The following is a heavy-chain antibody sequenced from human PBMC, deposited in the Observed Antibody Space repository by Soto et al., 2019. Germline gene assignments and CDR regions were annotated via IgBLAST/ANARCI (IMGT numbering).Heavy chain of an antibody. J-gene: IGHJ4*02. CDR1: GFSLSTSGVG. V-gene: IGHV2-5*02. D-gene: IGHD3-16*01. CDR2: IYWDDDK. Sequence: QITLKESGPTLVKPTQTLTLTCTFSGFSLSTSGVGVGWIRQSPGKALEWLALIYWDDDKRYSPSLKSRLTITRDTSKNQVLLTMTNMDPVDTATYFCAHRRGVLFDCWGQGTLVTVSS. CDR3: AHRRGVLFDC.